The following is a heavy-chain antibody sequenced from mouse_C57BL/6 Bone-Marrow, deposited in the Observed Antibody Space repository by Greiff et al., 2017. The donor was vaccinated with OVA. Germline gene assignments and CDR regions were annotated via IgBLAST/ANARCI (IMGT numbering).Heavy chain of an antibody. V-gene: IGHV1-81*01. CDR3: ARSDYYAMDY. J-gene: IGHJ4*01. CDR2: IYPRSGNP. CDR1: GYTFTSYG. Sequence: VQLQESGAELARPGASVKLSCKASGYTFTSYGISWVKQRTGQGLEWIGEIYPRSGNPYYNEKFKGKATLTADKSSSTAYMELRSLTSEDSAVYFCARSDYYAMDYWGQGTSVTVSS.